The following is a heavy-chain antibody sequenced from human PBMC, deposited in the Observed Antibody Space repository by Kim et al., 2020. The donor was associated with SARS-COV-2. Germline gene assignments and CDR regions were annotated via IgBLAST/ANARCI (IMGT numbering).Heavy chain of an antibody. CDR3: AREDGMDV. V-gene: IGHV1-2*02. Sequence: SGATRSAQKFQGRVIMTRDTSISTAYMELRSLRLDDTAVYYCAREDGMDVWGQGTTVTVSS. CDR2: SGAT. J-gene: IGHJ6*02.